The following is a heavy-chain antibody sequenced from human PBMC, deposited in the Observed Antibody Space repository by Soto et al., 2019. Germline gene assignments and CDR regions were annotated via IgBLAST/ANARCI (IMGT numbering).Heavy chain of an antibody. Sequence: SETLSLTCTVSGGSISSYYWSWIRQPPGKGLEWIGYIYYSGSTNYNPSLKSRVTISVDTSKNQFSLKLSSVTAADTAVYYCARDNPYSSSWYPSNFFDYWGQGTLVTVSS. J-gene: IGHJ4*02. V-gene: IGHV4-59*01. D-gene: IGHD6-13*01. CDR2: IYYSGST. CDR1: GGSISSYY. CDR3: ARDNPYSSSWYPSNFFDY.